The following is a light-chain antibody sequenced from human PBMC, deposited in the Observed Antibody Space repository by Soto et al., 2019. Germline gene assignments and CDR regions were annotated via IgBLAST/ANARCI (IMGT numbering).Light chain of an antibody. CDR1: QGISNS. CDR3: QKYNNAMYT. V-gene: IGKV1-27*01. Sequence: DIQMTQSPSSLSASVGDTVTITCRASQGISNSLAWYQQKPGKVPMLLIYDASTLQSGVPFRFSGRGSGTSFTLTISSLQPEDAATYYCQKYNNAMYTFGQGTRLEIK. J-gene: IGKJ2*01. CDR2: DAS.